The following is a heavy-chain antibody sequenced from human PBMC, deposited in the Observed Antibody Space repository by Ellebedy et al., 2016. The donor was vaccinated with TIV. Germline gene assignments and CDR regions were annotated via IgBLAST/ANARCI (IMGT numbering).Heavy chain of an antibody. CDR2: FDPEDGKT. V-gene: IGHV1-24*01. D-gene: IGHD5-18*01. CDR1: GYTLTELL. J-gene: IGHJ6*02. Sequence: ASVKVSCKVSGYTLTELLMHWVRQAPGKGLEWMGGFDPEDGKTIYAQKFQGRVTMAEDTSTDTACINLGSLRSEDTAVYYCATLVRYTYGRRGMDVWGQGTTVTVSS. CDR3: ATLVRYTYGRRGMDV.